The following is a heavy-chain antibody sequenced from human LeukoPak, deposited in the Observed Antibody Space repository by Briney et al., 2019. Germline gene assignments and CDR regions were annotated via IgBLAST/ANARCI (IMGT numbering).Heavy chain of an antibody. CDR2: ISGSGGST. D-gene: IGHD3-22*01. Sequence: GGSLKLSCAASGFTFSSYAMNWVRQAPGKGLEWVSAISGSGGSTYYADSVKGRFTISRDNSKNTLYLQMNSLRAEDTAVYYCAKIYYDSSGYYYFADWRQGTLVTVSS. CDR1: GFTFSSYA. CDR3: AKIYYDSSGYYYFAD. V-gene: IGHV3-23*01. J-gene: IGHJ4*02.